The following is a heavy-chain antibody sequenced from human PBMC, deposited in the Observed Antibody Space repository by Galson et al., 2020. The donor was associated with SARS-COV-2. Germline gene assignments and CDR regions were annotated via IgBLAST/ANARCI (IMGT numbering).Heavy chain of an antibody. J-gene: IGHJ4*02. V-gene: IGHV3-11*06. CDR3: ARGETDDYGDYGGLMDY. CDR1: GFTFSDYY. Sequence: GGSLRLSCAASGFTFSDYYMSWIRQAPGKGLEWVSYISSSSSYTNYADSVKGRFTISRDNAKNSLYLQMNSLRAEDTAVYYCARGETDDYGDYGGLMDYWGQGTLVTVSS. D-gene: IGHD4-17*01. CDR2: ISSSSSYT.